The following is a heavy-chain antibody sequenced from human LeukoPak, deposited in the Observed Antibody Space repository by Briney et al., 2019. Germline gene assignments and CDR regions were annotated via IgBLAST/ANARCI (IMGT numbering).Heavy chain of an antibody. J-gene: IGHJ3*02. CDR3: TREQGYCSSTSCYPNHAFDI. Sequence: GGSLRLSCAASGFTFSSYSMNWVRQAPGKGLEWVSSISSSSSYIYYADSVKGRFTISRDNAKNSLYLQMNSLRAEDTAVYYCTREQGYCSSTSCYPNHAFDIWGQGTMVTVSS. V-gene: IGHV3-21*01. CDR1: GFTFSSYS. CDR2: ISSSSSYI. D-gene: IGHD2-2*01.